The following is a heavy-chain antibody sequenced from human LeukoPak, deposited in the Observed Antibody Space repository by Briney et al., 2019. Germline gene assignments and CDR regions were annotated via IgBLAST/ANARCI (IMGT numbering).Heavy chain of an antibody. Sequence: PGGSLRLSCAASGFTFSTSGMHWVRQAPGKGLGWLAVIWYDGSKKYYADSVKGRFTISRDNSKNTLYLQMNSLRDEDTAVYYCARDDNRDGYKIDYWGQGTLVTVSS. CDR3: ARDDNRDGYKIDY. J-gene: IGHJ4*02. V-gene: IGHV3-33*01. CDR2: IWYDGSKK. CDR1: GFTFSTSG. D-gene: IGHD5-24*01.